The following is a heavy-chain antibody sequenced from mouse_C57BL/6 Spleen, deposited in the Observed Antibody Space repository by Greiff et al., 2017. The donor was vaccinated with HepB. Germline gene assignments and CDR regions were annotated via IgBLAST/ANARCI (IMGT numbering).Heavy chain of an antibody. J-gene: IGHJ1*03. D-gene: IGHD1-1*01. V-gene: IGHV8-12*01. CDR3: ARGGYYGSSPYWYFDV. Sequence: QVTLKVSGPGILQSSQTLSLTCSFSGFSLSTSGMGVSWIRQPSGKGLEWLAHIYWDDDKRYNPSLKSRLTISKDTSRNQVFLKITSVDTADTATYYCARGGYYGSSPYWYFDVWGTGTTVTVSS. CDR1: GFSLSTSGMG. CDR2: IYWDDDK.